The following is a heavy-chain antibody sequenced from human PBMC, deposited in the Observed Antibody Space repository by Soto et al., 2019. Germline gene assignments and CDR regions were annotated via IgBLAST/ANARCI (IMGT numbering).Heavy chain of an antibody. V-gene: IGHV5-51*01. CDR3: ARSNTYYYYGMDA. Sequence: LGESLKISCKGSGYSFTIYWIGWVRQMPGKGLEWMGIIYPGDSDTRYSPSFQGQVTISADKSISTAYLQWSSLKASDTAMYYCARSNTYYYYGMDAWGQGTTVTVSS. CDR2: IYPGDSDT. CDR1: GYSFTIYW. J-gene: IGHJ6*02.